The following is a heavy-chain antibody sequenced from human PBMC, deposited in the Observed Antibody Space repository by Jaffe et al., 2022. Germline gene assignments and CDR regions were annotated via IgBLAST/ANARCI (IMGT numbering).Heavy chain of an antibody. V-gene: IGHV1-69-2*01. CDR3: AAEIAVAGTGPSGAFDI. D-gene: IGHD6-19*01. CDR1: GYTFTDYY. J-gene: IGHJ3*02. CDR2: VDPEDGET. Sequence: EVQLVQSGAEVKKPGATVKISCKVSGYTFTDYYMHWVQQAPGKGLEWMGLVDPEDGETIYAEKFQGRVTITADTSTDTAYMELSSLRSEDTAVYYCAAEIAVAGTGPSGAFDIWGQGTMVTVSS.